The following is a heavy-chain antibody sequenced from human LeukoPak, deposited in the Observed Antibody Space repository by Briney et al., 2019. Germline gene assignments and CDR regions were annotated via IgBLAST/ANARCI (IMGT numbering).Heavy chain of an antibody. CDR3: AKDLDYYDSSGFLAN. V-gene: IGHV3-33*06. J-gene: IGHJ4*02. Sequence: AGSLRLSCAASGFTFSSYGMHWVRQAPGKGLEWVAVIWYDGSNKYYADSVKGRFTISRDNSKNTLYLQMNSLRAEDTAVYYCAKDLDYYDSSGFLANWGQGTLVTVSS. CDR2: IWYDGSNK. CDR1: GFTFSSYG. D-gene: IGHD3-22*01.